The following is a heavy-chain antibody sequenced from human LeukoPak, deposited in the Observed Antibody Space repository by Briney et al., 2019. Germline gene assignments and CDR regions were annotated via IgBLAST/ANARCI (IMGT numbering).Heavy chain of an antibody. J-gene: IGHJ5*02. CDR2: IYHSGST. D-gene: IGHD3-16*01. CDR1: GGSISSGGYY. Sequence: PSQTLSFTCTVSGGSISSGGYYWSWIRQPPGKGLEWIGYIYHSGSTYYNPSLKSRVTISVDRSKNQFSLKLSSVTAADTAVYYCARGGNDYVWGSPHWFDPWGQGTLVTVSS. V-gene: IGHV4-30-2*01. CDR3: ARGGNDYVWGSPHWFDP.